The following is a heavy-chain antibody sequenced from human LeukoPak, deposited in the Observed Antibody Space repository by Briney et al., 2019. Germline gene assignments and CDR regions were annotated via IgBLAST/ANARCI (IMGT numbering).Heavy chain of an antibody. CDR2: ISNDGSKK. V-gene: IGHV3-30*04. CDR1: GFTFSSYA. J-gene: IGHJ3*02. Sequence: GGSLRLSCAASGFTFSSYAMHWVRQAPGKGLEWVAVISNDGSKKQYVESVKGRFTISRDNSKNTLYLQMNSLRAEDTDVYYCARDLAYCGGECYSGDAFDIWGQGTMVTVSS. CDR3: ARDLAYCGGECYSGDAFDI. D-gene: IGHD2-21*01.